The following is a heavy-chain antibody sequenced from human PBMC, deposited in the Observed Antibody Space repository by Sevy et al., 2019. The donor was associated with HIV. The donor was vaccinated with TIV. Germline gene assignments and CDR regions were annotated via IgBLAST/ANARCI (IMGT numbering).Heavy chain of an antibody. CDR3: ARGRITMVRGLYAFDI. Sequence: ASVKVSCKASGYTFTSYDINWVRQATGQGLEWMGWMNPNSGNTGYAQKFQGRVTMTRNTSISQAYMELSSLRSEDPTVYYGARGRITMVRGLYAFDIWGQGTMVTVSS. CDR2: MNPNSGNT. J-gene: IGHJ3*02. CDR1: GYTFTSYD. D-gene: IGHD3-10*01. V-gene: IGHV1-8*01.